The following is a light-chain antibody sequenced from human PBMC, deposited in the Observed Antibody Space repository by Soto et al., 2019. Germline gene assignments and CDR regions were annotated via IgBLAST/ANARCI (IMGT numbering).Light chain of an antibody. CDR3: LQVNSFPRT. CDR2: SAS. V-gene: IGKV1-12*01. Sequence: IQMTQSPSTLSASIGDRVTITCLASQGIGVRLAWFQQKPGKAPQYLIQSASTLQSGVPSRFSGSGSGTEFILTINSLQPEDVAIYYCLQVNSFPRTFGQGTKVEIK. CDR1: QGIGVR. J-gene: IGKJ1*01.